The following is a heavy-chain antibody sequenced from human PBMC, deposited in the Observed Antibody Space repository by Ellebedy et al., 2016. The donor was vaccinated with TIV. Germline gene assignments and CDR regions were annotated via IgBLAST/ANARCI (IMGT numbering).Heavy chain of an antibody. Sequence: GESLKISCGASGFSFSNFAMTWVRQAPGKGLEWVLSISASGISTDYADSVRGRVTISRDNSRNTLYLQMDSLRADDTAVYYCAKLDSSGYYYGRFDYWGQGTLVTVSS. CDR3: AKLDSSGYYYGRFDY. V-gene: IGHV3-23*01. D-gene: IGHD3-22*01. CDR1: GFSFSNFA. J-gene: IGHJ4*02. CDR2: ISASGIST.